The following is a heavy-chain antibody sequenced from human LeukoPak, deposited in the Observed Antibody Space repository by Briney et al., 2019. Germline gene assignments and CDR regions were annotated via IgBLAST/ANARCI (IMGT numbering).Heavy chain of an antibody. V-gene: IGHV4-34*01. CDR1: GGSFRGYY. CDR3: ARTNNILYYSDY. D-gene: IGHD3-9*01. J-gene: IGHJ4*02. Sequence: PSETLSLTCAVYGGSFRGYYWNWIRQSPGKGLEWIGEINHSGSTNHNPSLKSRVSVSVDKSKNQFSLKLSSVTAADTGVYYCARTNNILYYSDYWGQGTLVTVSS. CDR2: INHSGST.